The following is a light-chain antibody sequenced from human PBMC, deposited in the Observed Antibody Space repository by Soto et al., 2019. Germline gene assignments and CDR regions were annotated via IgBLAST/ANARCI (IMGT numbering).Light chain of an antibody. Sequence: EIVLTQSPATLSLSPGERATLSCRDSQSVSSYLAWYQQKAGQAPRLLIYDASNRATGIPARFSGSGSGTVFTLTISRLKPEDFAVYYCQQRSSWPRTFGLGTKVEI. V-gene: IGKV3-11*01. CDR3: QQRSSWPRT. CDR2: DAS. CDR1: QSVSSY. J-gene: IGKJ1*01.